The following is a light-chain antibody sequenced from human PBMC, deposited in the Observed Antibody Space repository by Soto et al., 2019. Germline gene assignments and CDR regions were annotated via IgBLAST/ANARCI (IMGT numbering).Light chain of an antibody. CDR2: GAS. CDR3: QQYGSSPLFT. CDR1: QSVSSSY. Sequence: EIVLTQSPGTLSLSPGERATLSCRASQSVSSSYLVWYQQKPGQAPRLLIYGASSRATGIPDRFSGSGSGTDFTLTISSLEPEDFAVYYCQQYGSSPLFTFGPGTKVDIK. V-gene: IGKV3-20*01. J-gene: IGKJ3*01.